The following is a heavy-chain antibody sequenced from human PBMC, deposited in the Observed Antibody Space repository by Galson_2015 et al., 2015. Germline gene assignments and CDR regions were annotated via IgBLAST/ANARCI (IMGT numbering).Heavy chain of an antibody. V-gene: IGHV3-23*01. CDR2: ISGSGGST. D-gene: IGHD3-22*01. J-gene: IGHJ4*02. Sequence: SLRLSCAASGFTFSSYAMSWVRQAPGEGLEWVSAISGSGGSTYYADSVKGRFTISRDNSKNTLYLQMNSLRAEDTAVYYCAKDDSHYYDSSGYYSPDYWGQGTLVTVSS. CDR1: GFTFSSYA. CDR3: AKDDSHYYDSSGYYSPDY.